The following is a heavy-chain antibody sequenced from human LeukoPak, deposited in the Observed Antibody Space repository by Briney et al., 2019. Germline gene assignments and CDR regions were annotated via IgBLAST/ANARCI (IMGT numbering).Heavy chain of an antibody. CDR1: GFTFSTYA. J-gene: IGHJ4*02. D-gene: IGHD6-6*01. V-gene: IGHV3-23*01. CDR2: ISGGGDST. CDR3: ANWFGSSSSFMGPFDY. Sequence: GGSLRLSCAASGFTFSTYAMNWVRQAPGKGLEWVSSISGGGDSTYYADSVQGRFTISRDNSKNKLYLQMDSLRGEDTAVYYCANWFGSSSSFMGPFDYWGRGALVTVSS.